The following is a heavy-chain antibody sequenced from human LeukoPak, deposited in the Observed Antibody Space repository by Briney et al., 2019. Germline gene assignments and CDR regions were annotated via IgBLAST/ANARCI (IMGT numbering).Heavy chain of an antibody. J-gene: IGHJ4*02. CDR3: ARAQKRNYYGSGSYSHRYYFDY. CDR2: TNHSGST. V-gene: IGHV4-34*01. CDR1: GGSFSGYY. Sequence: SETLSLTCAVYGGSFSGYYWSWIRQPPGKGLEWIGETNHSGSTNYNPSLKSRVTISVDTSKNQFSLKLSSVTAADTAVYYCARAQKRNYYGSGSYSHRYYFDYWGQGTLVTVSS. D-gene: IGHD3-10*01.